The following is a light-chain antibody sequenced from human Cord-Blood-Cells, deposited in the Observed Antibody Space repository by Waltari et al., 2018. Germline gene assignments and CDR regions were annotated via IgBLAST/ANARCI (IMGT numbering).Light chain of an antibody. CDR1: QGISKN. Sequence: DIQVPQSPSSLSASVGDRVTITCRASQGISKNLAWYQQKPGKVPKLLIYAASTLHSGAPSRFSGSGSRTDFTLTISSLQPEDVATYYCQKYNSALITFGQGTRLEIK. CDR2: AAS. CDR3: QKYNSALIT. V-gene: IGKV1-27*01. J-gene: IGKJ5*01.